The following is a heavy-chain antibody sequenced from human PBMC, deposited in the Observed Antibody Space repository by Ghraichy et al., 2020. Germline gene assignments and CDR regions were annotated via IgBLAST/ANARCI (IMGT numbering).Heavy chain of an antibody. CDR1: GFTVSNNY. CDR3: TRASIGMDYYGHYYGMDV. D-gene: IGHD1-26*01. V-gene: IGHV3-53*04. CDR2: IYNVGTT. Sequence: GGSLRLSCAVSGFTVSNNYMTWVRQAPGKGLEWVSIIYNVGTTYYADSVKGRCTIPRHNSKNTVDLQMSSLTPEEPAVYYCTRASIGMDYYGHYYGMDVWAQGTTVIV. J-gene: IGHJ6*02.